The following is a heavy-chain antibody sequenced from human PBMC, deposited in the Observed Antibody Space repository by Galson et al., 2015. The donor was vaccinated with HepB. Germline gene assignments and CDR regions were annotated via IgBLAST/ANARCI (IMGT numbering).Heavy chain of an antibody. V-gene: IGHV3-23*01. J-gene: IGHJ4*02. Sequence: SLRLSCAASGFTFSNYAMTWVRQAPGKGLEWVSTISGSGGSTYYADSVKGRFTISRDISKNTLYLQMNSLRAEDTAVYYCAKRNDHNNYVLLDYWGQGTLATVSS. D-gene: IGHD4-11*01. CDR1: GFTFSNYA. CDR3: AKRNDHNNYVLLDY. CDR2: ISGSGGST.